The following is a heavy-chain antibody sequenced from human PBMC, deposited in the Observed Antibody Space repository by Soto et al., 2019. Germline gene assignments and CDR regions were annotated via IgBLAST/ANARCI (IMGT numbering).Heavy chain of an antibody. CDR1: GDTFSRSS. D-gene: IGHD2-15*01. J-gene: IGHJ6*02. Sequence: SSVKVSCKASGDTFSRSSIIWVRQAPGQGLEYMATIIPLLGTTYYADAFEGRVTITEARSTKMVDMEVISPSSDDTAVYFCARSGLLHPQNPYLYYGVDVWGQGTTVTVYS. CDR3: ARSGLLHPQNPYLYYGVDV. CDR2: IIPLLGTT. V-gene: IGHV1-69*08.